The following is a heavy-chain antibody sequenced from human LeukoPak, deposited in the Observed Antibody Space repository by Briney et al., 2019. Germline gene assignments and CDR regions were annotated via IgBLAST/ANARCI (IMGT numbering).Heavy chain of an antibody. CDR3: ARARDGYNLDY. CDR2: IYYIWST. J-gene: IGHJ4*02. Sequence: PSETLSLTFTVSGGSISSYYWSWVRQPPGKGLEWIGYIYYIWSTNYNPSLKSRVTISVDTSKNQFSLKLSSVTAADTAVYYCARARDGYNLDYWGQGTLVTVSS. CDR1: GGSISSYY. D-gene: IGHD5-24*01. V-gene: IGHV4-59*01.